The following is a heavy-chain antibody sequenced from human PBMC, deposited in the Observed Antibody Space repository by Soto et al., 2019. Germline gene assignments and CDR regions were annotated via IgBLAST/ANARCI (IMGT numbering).Heavy chain of an antibody. CDR3: TTGGRVTPDYYYYYYMDV. J-gene: IGHJ6*03. CDR1: GFTFSNAW. D-gene: IGHD3-16*01. V-gene: IGHV3-15*01. Sequence: VQLVESGGGLVKPGGSLRLSCAASGFTFSNAWMSWVRQAPGKGLEWVGRIKSKTDGGTTDYAAPVKGRFTISRDDSKNTLYLQMNSLKTEDTAVYYCTTGGRVTPDYYYYYYMDVWGKGTTVTVSS. CDR2: IKSKTDGGTT.